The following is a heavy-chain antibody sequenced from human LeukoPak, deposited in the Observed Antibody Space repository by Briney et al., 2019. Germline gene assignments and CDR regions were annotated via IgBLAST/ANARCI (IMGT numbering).Heavy chain of an antibody. V-gene: IGHV3-21*01. Sequence: GGSLRLSCAASGFTFSSYTMNWVRQAPGKGLEWVSSISSSSSYIHYADSVKGRFTISRDNARNSLYLQMNSLRADDTAVYYCARVRFSSSWYSHYLCQGALVSVSS. J-gene: IGHJ4*02. D-gene: IGHD6-13*01. CDR3: ARVRFSSSWYSHY. CDR2: ISSSSSYI. CDR1: GFTFSSYT.